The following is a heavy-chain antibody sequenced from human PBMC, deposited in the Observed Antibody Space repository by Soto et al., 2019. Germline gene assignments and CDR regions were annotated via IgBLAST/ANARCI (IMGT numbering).Heavy chain of an antibody. Sequence: GSLRLSCAASGFTVSSNYMSWVRQAPGKGLEWVSVIYSGGSTYYADSVKGRFTISRDNSKNTLYLQMNSLRAEDTAVYYCARDGEESGYPEYFQHGGQGTRVTVPS. CDR2: IYSGGST. V-gene: IGHV3-53*01. D-gene: IGHD3-22*01. CDR3: ARDGEESGYPEYFQH. J-gene: IGHJ1*01. CDR1: GFTVSSNY.